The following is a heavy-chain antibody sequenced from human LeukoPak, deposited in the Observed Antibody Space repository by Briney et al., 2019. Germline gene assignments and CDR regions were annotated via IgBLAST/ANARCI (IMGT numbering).Heavy chain of an antibody. CDR3: AREGDYGGYPEYFQH. Sequence: GGSLRLSCAASGFTFSSYSMNWVRQVPGKGLEWVSSISSSSSYIYYADSVKGRFTISRDNSKNSLYLQMNSLRDEDTAVYYCAREGDYGGYPEYFQHWGQGTLVTVSS. CDR1: GFTFSSYS. D-gene: IGHD4-17*01. J-gene: IGHJ1*01. V-gene: IGHV3-21*01. CDR2: ISSSSSYI.